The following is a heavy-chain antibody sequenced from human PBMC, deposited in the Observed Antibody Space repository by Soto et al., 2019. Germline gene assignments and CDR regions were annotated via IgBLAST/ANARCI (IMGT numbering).Heavy chain of an antibody. CDR2: IIPILGIA. Sequence: QVQLVQSGAEVKKPGSSVKVSCKASGGTFSSYTISWVRQAPGQGLEWMGRIIPILGIANYAQKFQGRVTITADKSTSTAYMELSSPRSEDTAVYYCARDLGVNAVAGHQLVYWGQGTLVTVSS. CDR1: GGTFSSYT. J-gene: IGHJ4*02. CDR3: ARDLGVNAVAGHQLVY. V-gene: IGHV1-69*08. D-gene: IGHD6-19*01.